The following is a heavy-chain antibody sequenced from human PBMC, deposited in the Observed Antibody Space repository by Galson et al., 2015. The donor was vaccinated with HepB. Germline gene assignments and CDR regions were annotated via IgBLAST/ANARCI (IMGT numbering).Heavy chain of an antibody. V-gene: IGHV4-34*01. CDR1: GGSFSGYY. J-gene: IGHJ5*02. D-gene: IGHD1-26*01. CDR2: INHSGST. CDR3: ANTKGGYRRYSGGYSWFDP. Sequence: LSLTCAVSGGSFSGYYWSWIRQPPGKGLEWIGEINHSGSTNYNPSLKSRVTISVDTSKNQFSLKLSSVTAADTAVYYCANTKGGYRRYSGGYSWFDPWGQGTLVTVSS.